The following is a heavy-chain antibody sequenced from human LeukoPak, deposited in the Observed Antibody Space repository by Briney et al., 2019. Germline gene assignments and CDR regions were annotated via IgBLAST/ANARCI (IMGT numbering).Heavy chain of an antibody. J-gene: IGHJ4*02. V-gene: IGHV3-23*01. Sequence: PGGSLRLSCAASGFTFSNYAMSWVRQAPGKGLEWVSAIVGTGGGTYYADSVKGRFTISRDNSKNTLYLQMNSLRAEDTAVYYCAKWGDYDILTGYYDSDYWGQGTLVTVSS. CDR1: GFTFSNYA. D-gene: IGHD3-9*01. CDR3: AKWGDYDILTGYYDSDY. CDR2: IVGTGGGT.